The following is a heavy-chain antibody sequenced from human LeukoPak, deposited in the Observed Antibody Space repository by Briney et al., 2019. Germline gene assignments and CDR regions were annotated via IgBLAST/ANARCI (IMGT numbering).Heavy chain of an antibody. CDR1: GYSFTSYW. J-gene: IGHJ6*03. Sequence: GESLKISCKGSGYSFTSYWIGWVRQMPGKGLEWMGIIYPGDSDTRYSPSFQGQVTISADKSISTAHLQWSSLKASDTAMYYCARLYSWYSYYYYYMDVWGKGTTVTVSS. D-gene: IGHD2-15*01. V-gene: IGHV5-51*01. CDR3: ARLYSWYSYYYYYMDV. CDR2: IYPGDSDT.